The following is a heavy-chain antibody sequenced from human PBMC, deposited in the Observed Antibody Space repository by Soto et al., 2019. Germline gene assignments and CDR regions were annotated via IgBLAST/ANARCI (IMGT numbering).Heavy chain of an antibody. Sequence: GGSLRLSCAASGFTFSSYGMHWVRQAPGKGLEWVAVIWYDGSNKYYADSVKGRFTISRDNSKNTLYLQMNSLRAEDTAAYYCARENWAYAFDIWGQGTMVTVSS. J-gene: IGHJ3*02. D-gene: IGHD7-27*01. CDR1: GFTFSSYG. V-gene: IGHV3-33*01. CDR3: ARENWAYAFDI. CDR2: IWYDGSNK.